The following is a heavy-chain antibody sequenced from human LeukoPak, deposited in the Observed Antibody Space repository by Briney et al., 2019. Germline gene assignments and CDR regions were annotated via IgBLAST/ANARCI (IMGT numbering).Heavy chain of an antibody. CDR1: GVSISSGGYS. J-gene: IGHJ4*02. V-gene: IGHV4-30-2*01. CDR3: ARGKAHLGVTGRFDY. Sequence: SETLSLTCAVSGVSISSGGYSWSWIRQPPGKGLEWIGYIYHSGSTYYNPSLKSRVTISVDRSKNQFSLKLSSVTAADTAVYYCARGKAHLGVTGRFDYWGQGTLVTVSS. D-gene: IGHD2-21*02. CDR2: IYHSGST.